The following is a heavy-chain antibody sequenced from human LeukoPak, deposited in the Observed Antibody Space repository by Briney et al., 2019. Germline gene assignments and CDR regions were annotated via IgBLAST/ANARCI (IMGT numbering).Heavy chain of an antibody. CDR1: GFTFSSYA. Sequence: GGSLRLSCAASGFTFSSYAMSWVRQAPGKGLEYVSAISGSGGSTYYADSVKGRFTISRDNSKNTLYLQMNSLIAEDTAVYYCAKRHRDTMIVPYWGQGTLVTVSS. V-gene: IGHV3-23*01. CDR2: ISGSGGST. J-gene: IGHJ4*02. CDR3: AKRHRDTMIVPY. D-gene: IGHD3-22*01.